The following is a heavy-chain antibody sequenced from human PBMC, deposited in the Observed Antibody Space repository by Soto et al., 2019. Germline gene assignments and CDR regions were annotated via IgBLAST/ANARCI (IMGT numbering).Heavy chain of an antibody. Sequence: QVQLVQSGDEVRKPGSSVKVSCKASGYIFVHYGLAWVRQAPVQGLEWMGWISPYGGNTHYSSKVQGRLTMTTDTSTSTAYMDLGSLTSDDTAVYYCAMVDNYVTPTPQDVWGQGTTVTVSS. CDR1: GYIFVHYG. V-gene: IGHV1-18*01. CDR2: ISPYGGNT. CDR3: AMVDNYVTPTPQDV. D-gene: IGHD3-16*01. J-gene: IGHJ6*02.